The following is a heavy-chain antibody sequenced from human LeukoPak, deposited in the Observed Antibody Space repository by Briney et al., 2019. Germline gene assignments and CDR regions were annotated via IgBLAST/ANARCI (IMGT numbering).Heavy chain of an antibody. V-gene: IGHV4-34*01. CDR2: INHSGST. J-gene: IGHJ6*02. CDR3: ARVKKGYSSSFYYYYGMDV. Sequence: SETLSLTCAVYGGSFSGYYWSWIRQPPGKGLEWIGEINHSGSTNYNPSLKSRVTISVDTSKNQFSLKLSSVTAADTAVYYCARVKKGYSSSFYYYYGMDVWGQGTTVTVSS. D-gene: IGHD6-6*01. CDR1: GGSFSGYY.